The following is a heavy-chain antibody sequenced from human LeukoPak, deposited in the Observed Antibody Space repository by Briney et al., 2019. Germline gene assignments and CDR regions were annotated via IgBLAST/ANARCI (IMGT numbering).Heavy chain of an antibody. CDR3: AGGLWFGERNWFDP. CDR2: IYYSGST. Sequence: PSETLSLTCTVSGGSISSSSYYWGWIRQPPGTGLEWIGSIYYSGSTYYNPSLKSRVTISVDTSKNQFSLKLSSVTAADTAVYYCAGGLWFGERNWFDPWGQGTLVTVSS. D-gene: IGHD3-10*01. CDR1: GGSISSSSYY. J-gene: IGHJ5*02. V-gene: IGHV4-39*07.